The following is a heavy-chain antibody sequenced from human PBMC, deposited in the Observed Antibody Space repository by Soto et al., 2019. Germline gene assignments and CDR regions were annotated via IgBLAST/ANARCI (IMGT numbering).Heavy chain of an antibody. CDR1: GFPFSTYG. V-gene: IGHV3-30*18. J-gene: IGHJ6*02. CDR2: ISYAGTNK. CDR3: AKERFGQLWLDDAGMDV. D-gene: IGHD5-18*01. Sequence: QVQLVESGGGVVQPGRPLRLSCAAAGFPFSTYGMHWVRQAPGKGLEWVALISYAGTNKYYADTVKGRFTISRDNFKNMMYLQMHSLRAEDTAVYYCAKERFGQLWLDDAGMDVWGQGTTVTVSS.